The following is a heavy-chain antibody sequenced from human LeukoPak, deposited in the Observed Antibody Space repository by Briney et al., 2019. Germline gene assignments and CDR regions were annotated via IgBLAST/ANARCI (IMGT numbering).Heavy chain of an antibody. V-gene: IGHV3-11*01. D-gene: IGHD3-16*01. CDR1: GFTFSDYY. Sequence: TGGSLRLSCAASGFTFSDYYMSWIRQAPGKGLQWVSYISSIGSTTYYADSVKGRFIISRDNAKNSLYLQMNSLRAEDTAVYYCIRDQGGPHDYWGQGTLVTVSS. CDR2: ISSIGSTT. CDR3: IRDQGGPHDY. J-gene: IGHJ4*02.